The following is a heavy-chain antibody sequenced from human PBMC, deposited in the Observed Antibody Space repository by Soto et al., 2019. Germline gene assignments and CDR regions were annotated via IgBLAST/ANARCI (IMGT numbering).Heavy chain of an antibody. Sequence: QVQLQQWGAGLLKPSETLSLTCVVYGGSFSGYYWSWIRQPPGKGLEWIGEINHSGSTNYNPSLRSRVTISVDTSKNQFSLKLSSGTAADTAVYYCARGFRFCSGGSCYSGWFDPWGQGTLVTVSS. CDR2: INHSGST. CDR3: ARGFRFCSGGSCYSGWFDP. J-gene: IGHJ5*02. D-gene: IGHD2-15*01. CDR1: GGSFSGYY. V-gene: IGHV4-34*01.